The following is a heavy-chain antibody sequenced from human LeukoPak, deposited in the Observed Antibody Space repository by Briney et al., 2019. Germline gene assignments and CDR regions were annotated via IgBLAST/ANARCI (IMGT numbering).Heavy chain of an antibody. CDR3: ARGIRYYDILTGHDY. CDR1: GFTFSSYS. J-gene: IGHJ4*02. V-gene: IGHV3-48*04. CDR2: ISSSSSTI. Sequence: GGSLRLSCAASGFTFSSYSMNWVRQAPGKGLEWVSYISSSSSTIYYADSVKGRFTISRDNAKNSLYPQMNSLRAEDTAVYYCARGIRYYDILTGHDYWGQGTLVTVSS. D-gene: IGHD3-9*01.